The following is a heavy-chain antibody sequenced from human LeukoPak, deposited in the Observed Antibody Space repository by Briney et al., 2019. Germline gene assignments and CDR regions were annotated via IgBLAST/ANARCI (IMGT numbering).Heavy chain of an antibody. V-gene: IGHV4-34*01. CDR2: INHSGST. CDR3: GRAPDC. CDR1: GGSFSGYY. Sequence: SETLSLTCAVYGGSFSGYYWSWIRQPPGKGLEWIGEINHSGSTNYNPSLKSRVTISVDTSKNQFSLKVTSVTAADTAVYYCGRAPDCWGQGTLVTVSS. J-gene: IGHJ4*02.